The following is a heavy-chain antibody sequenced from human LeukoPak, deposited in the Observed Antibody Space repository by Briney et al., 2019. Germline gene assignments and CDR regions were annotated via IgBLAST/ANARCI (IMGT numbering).Heavy chain of an antibody. CDR2: NSGSGSST. J-gene: IGHJ6*03. V-gene: IGHV3-23*01. Sequence: PGGSLRLSCAASGFTFSSYAMSWVRQAPGKGLDWVSGNSGSGSSTSYADSVKGRFTISRDNSKSTLYLQMNSLRAEDTAVYYCARAASRYVVYYMDVWGKGTTVTVSS. D-gene: IGHD2-2*01. CDR3: ARAASRYVVYYMDV. CDR1: GFTFSSYA.